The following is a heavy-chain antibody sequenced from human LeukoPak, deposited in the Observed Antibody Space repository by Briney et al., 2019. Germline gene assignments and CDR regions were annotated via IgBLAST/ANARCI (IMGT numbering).Heavy chain of an antibody. CDR2: FDPEDGET. V-gene: IGHV1-24*01. CDR3: ATDTRYCSCGSCYSSFFFDP. CDR1: GYTLTELS. D-gene: IGHD2-15*01. Sequence: ASVKVSCKVSGYTLTELSMHWVRQARGKGLEWMGGFDPEDGETIYAQKFQGRVTMTEDTSTDTAYMELSSLRSEDTAVYYCATDTRYCSCGSCYSSFFFDPWGQGTLVTVSS. J-gene: IGHJ5*02.